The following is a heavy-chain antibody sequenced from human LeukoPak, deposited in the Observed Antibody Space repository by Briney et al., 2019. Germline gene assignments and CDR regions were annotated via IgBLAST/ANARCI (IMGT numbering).Heavy chain of an antibody. CDR1: GFTFSSYS. J-gene: IGHJ4*02. D-gene: IGHD3-22*01. CDR2: ITGSSGTI. CDR3: ASSHRGYYDSSGYSFDY. V-gene: IGHV3-48*01. Sequence: GGSLRLSCAASGFTFSSYSMNWVRQAPGKGLEWVSYITGSSGTIYYADSVKGRFTISRDNAKNSLYLQMNSLRAEDTAVYYCASSHRGYYDSSGYSFDYWGQGTLVTVSS.